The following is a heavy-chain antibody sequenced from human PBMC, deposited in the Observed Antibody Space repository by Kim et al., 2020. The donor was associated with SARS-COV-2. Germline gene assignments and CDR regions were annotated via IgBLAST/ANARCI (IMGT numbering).Heavy chain of an antibody. D-gene: IGHD6-19*01. V-gene: IGHV3-30*02. Sequence: PVKGRFTISRDKSKKTRYLEMNNLRPEDTAVYYCAKDRSGWGDYYFYGLDVWGQGTTVTVSS. CDR3: AKDRSGWGDYYFYGLDV. J-gene: IGHJ6*02.